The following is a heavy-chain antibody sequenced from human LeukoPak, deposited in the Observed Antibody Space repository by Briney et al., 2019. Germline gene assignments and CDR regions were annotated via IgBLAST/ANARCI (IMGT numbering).Heavy chain of an antibody. CDR2: ISSSSTI. V-gene: IGHV3-48*01. D-gene: IGHD3-22*01. CDR3: ARSGPPAYYYDSSGYPPGAFDI. CDR1: GFTFSSYS. Sequence: GGSLRLSCAASGFTFSSYSMNWVRQAPGKGLEWVSYISSSSTIYYADSVKGRFTISRDNAKNSLYLQMNSLRAEDTAVYYCARSGPPAYYYDSSGYPPGAFDIWGQGTMVTVSS. J-gene: IGHJ3*02.